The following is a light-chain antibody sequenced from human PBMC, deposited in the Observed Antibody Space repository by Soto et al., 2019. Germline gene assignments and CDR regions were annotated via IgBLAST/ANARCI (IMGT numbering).Light chain of an antibody. CDR2: RAS. J-gene: IGKJ1*01. Sequence: MTQSPSTLSASVGDRVPITCRASQSISTWLAWYQQRPGQAPRLLIYRASTRATGTPARFSGSGSGTEFTLTITSLQSEDFALYYCQQYHNLWTFGQGTKVDIK. V-gene: IGKV3-15*01. CDR1: QSISTW. CDR3: QQYHNLWT.